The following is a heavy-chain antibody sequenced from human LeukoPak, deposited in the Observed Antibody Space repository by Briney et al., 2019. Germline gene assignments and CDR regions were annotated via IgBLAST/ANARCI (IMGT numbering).Heavy chain of an antibody. D-gene: IGHD3-3*01. CDR1: GGSISSGDYY. J-gene: IGHJ4*02. CDR2: IYYSGNT. V-gene: IGHV4-30-4*08. Sequence: TSETLSLTCTVSGGSISSGDYYWSWIRQPPGKGLEWIGYIYYSGNTYYNPSLKSRVTISVDTSKNQFSLKLSSVTAADTAVYYCARSFGVVLDYWGQGTLVTVSS. CDR3: ARSFGVVLDY.